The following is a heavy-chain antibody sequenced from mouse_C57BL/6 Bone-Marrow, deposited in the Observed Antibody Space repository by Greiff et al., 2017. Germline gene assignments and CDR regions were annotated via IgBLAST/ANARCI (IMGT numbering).Heavy chain of an antibody. CDR3: ARPYYGNYWYFDV. V-gene: IGHV1-55*01. D-gene: IGHD2-10*01. CDR1: GYTFTSYW. CDR2: LYPGSGST. Sequence: VKLQQPGAELVKPGASVKMSCKASGYTFTSYWITWVKQRPGQGLEWIGDLYPGSGSTNYNEKFKSKATLTVDTSSSTAYMQLSSLTSEDSAVYYCARPYYGNYWYFDVWGTGTTVTVSS. J-gene: IGHJ1*03.